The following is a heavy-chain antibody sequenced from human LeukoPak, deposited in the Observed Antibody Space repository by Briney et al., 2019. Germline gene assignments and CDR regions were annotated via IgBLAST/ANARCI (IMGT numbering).Heavy chain of an antibody. V-gene: IGHV4-30-2*01. CDR1: GGSINSGGYS. Sequence: SQTLSLTCAVSGGSINSGGYSWSWIRQPPGKGLEWIGYIYHSGSTYYNPSLKSRVTISVDRFKNQFSLKLSSVTAADTAVYYCARSNHPRYYFDYWGQGTLVTVSS. CDR3: ARSNHPRYYFDY. CDR2: IYHSGST. D-gene: IGHD1-14*01. J-gene: IGHJ4*02.